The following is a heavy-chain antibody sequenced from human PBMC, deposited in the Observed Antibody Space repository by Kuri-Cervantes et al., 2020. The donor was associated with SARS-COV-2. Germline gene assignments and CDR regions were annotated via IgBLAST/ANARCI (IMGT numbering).Heavy chain of an antibody. Sequence: LSLTCAASGFTFSSYAMHWVRQAPGKGLEWVAVILYDGSNKYYADSVKGRFTISRDNSKNTLYLQMNSLRAEDTTVYYCAKDRHGSGWIYNYYYYGMDVWGQGTTVTVSS. CDR3: AKDRHGSGWIYNYYYYGMDV. CDR2: ILYDGSNK. J-gene: IGHJ6*02. D-gene: IGHD6-19*01. CDR1: GFTFSSYA. V-gene: IGHV3-30-3*01.